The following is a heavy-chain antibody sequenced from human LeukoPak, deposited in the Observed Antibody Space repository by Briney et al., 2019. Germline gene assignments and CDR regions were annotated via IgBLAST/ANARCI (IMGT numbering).Heavy chain of an antibody. V-gene: IGHV4-30-4*08. CDR2: IYFSATT. Sequence: SQTLCLTCAVSGGSIASDDNYWGWIRQHPGKGLEWIGHIYFSATTHYNPPLAGRSVISVATSANQFSLTLTYVTAADTAVYFCAKVGRKYNWFDTWGQGTLVTVSS. J-gene: IGHJ5*02. CDR3: AKVGRKYNWFDT. CDR1: GGSIASDDNY. D-gene: IGHD1-14*01.